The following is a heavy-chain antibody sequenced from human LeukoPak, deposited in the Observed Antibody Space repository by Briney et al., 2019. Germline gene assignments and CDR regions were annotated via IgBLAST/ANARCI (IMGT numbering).Heavy chain of an antibody. Sequence: GASVKVSCKASGGTFSSYAISWVRQAPGQGLEWMGGIIPIFGTANYAQKFQGRVTITTDESTRTAYMELSSLRSEDTAVYYCARDRGLRSFDIGGQGTRVTVSS. CDR2: IIPIFGTA. J-gene: IGHJ3*02. D-gene: IGHD4-17*01. V-gene: IGHV1-69*05. CDR1: GGTFSSYA. CDR3: ARDRGLRSFDI.